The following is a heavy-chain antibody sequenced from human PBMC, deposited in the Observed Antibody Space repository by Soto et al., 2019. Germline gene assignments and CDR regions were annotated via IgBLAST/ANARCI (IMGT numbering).Heavy chain of an antibody. Sequence: SETLSLTCTVSGGSISSSSYYWGWIRQPPGKGLEWIGSIYYSGSTYYNPSLKSRVTISVDTSKNQFSLKLSSVTAADTAVYYCARIGEQQLVPDHWGQGTLVTVSS. CDR3: ARIGEQQLVPDH. CDR1: GGSISSSSYY. D-gene: IGHD6-13*01. CDR2: IYYSGST. V-gene: IGHV4-39*01. J-gene: IGHJ4*02.